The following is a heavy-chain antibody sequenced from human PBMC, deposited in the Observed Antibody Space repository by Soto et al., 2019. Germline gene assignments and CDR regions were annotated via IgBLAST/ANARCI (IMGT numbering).Heavy chain of an antibody. J-gene: IGHJ4*02. Sequence: PSETLSLTCSVSGDSISGSTYYWGWIRQPPGKGLEWIGSIYYSGSTYYNPSLKSRVSISVDTSKNQFSLKLSSVTAADTAVYYCARHTPAISISDHWGQGTLVTVSS. D-gene: IGHD2-15*01. CDR2: IYYSGST. V-gene: IGHV4-39*01. CDR1: GDSISGSTYY. CDR3: ARHTPAISISDH.